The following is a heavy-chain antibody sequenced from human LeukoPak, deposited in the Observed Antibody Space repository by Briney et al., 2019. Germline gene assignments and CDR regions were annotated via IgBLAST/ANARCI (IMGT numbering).Heavy chain of an antibody. CDR2: INPNSGGT. V-gene: IGHV1-2*02. CDR3: ARETCSSTSCSNWFDP. J-gene: IGHJ5*02. CDR1: GYIFTGYY. Sequence: ASVKVSCKASGYIFTGYYMHWVRQAPGQGLEWMGWINPNSGGTNYAQKFQGRVTMTRDTSISTAYMELSRLRSDDTAVYYCARETCSSTSCSNWFDPWGQGTLVTVSS. D-gene: IGHD2-2*01.